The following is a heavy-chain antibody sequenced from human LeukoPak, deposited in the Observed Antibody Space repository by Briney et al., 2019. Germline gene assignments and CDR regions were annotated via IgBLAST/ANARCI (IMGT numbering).Heavy chain of an antibody. J-gene: IGHJ6*03. V-gene: IGHV4-34*01. CDR2: INHSGST. Sequence: SETLSLTYAVYGGSFSGYYWSRIRQPPGKGLEWIGEINHSGSTNYNPSLKSRVTISVDTSKNQFSLKLSSVTAADTAVYYCARLGRGSGSYYNPLFDYMDVWGKGTTVTVSS. CDR1: GGSFSGYY. D-gene: IGHD3-10*01. CDR3: ARLGRGSGSYYNPLFDYMDV.